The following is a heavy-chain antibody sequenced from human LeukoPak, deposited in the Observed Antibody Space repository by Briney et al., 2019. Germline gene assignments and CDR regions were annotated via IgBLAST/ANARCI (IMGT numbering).Heavy chain of an antibody. CDR2: INEDGSQK. Sequence: GGSLRLSCSVSGFSFSNYWMSWVRQAPGKGLEWVASINEDGSQKQYVDSVKGRFTISRDNAKNSLYLQVNSLRAEDTAVYYCARETLTYYYDSSDAFDIWGQGTMVTVSS. CDR1: GFSFSNYW. J-gene: IGHJ3*02. D-gene: IGHD3-22*01. CDR3: ARETLTYYYDSSDAFDI. V-gene: IGHV3-7*01.